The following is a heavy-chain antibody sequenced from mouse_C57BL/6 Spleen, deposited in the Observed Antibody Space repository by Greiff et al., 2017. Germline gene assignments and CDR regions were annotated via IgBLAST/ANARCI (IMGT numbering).Heavy chain of an antibody. CDR1: GFSLTSYG. CDR2: IWRGGST. CDR3: AKEGDYYGSDWYFDV. D-gene: IGHD1-1*01. V-gene: IGHV2-5*01. Sequence: QVQLKESGPGLVQPSQSLSITCTVSGFSLTSYGVHWVRQSPGKGLEWLGVIWRGGSTDYNAAFMSRLSITKDNSKSQVFFKMNSLQADDTAIYYCAKEGDYYGSDWYFDVWGTGTTVTVSS. J-gene: IGHJ1*03.